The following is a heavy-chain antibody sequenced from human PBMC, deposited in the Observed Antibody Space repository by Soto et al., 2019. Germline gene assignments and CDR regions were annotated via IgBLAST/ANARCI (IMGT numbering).Heavy chain of an antibody. CDR3: ARGNLSFDFDS. CDR1: RFSFGSFG. Sequence: QIQLVESGGGVVQPGGSLRLSCAASRFSFGSFGMHWVRQAPGKGLEWVAFISRDGTNTYYGDSVKGRFTLSRDNSMNTVYQQMTTVRDEDTALYYCARGNLSFDFDSWGQGTLVIVSS. V-gene: IGHV3-30*03. J-gene: IGHJ4*02. CDR2: ISRDGTNT.